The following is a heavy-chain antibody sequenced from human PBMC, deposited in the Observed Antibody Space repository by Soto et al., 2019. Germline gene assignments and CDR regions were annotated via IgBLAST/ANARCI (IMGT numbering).Heavy chain of an antibody. CDR1: GFTFDDYA. CDR2: ISWNSGSI. V-gene: IGHV3-9*01. CDR3: AKDKGGSGWTRGDAFDI. J-gene: IGHJ3*02. D-gene: IGHD6-19*01. Sequence: ESGGGLVQPGRSLRLSCAASGFTFDDYAMHWVRQAPGKGLEWVSGISWNSGSIGYADSVKGRFTISRDNAKNSLYLQMNSLRAEDTALYYCAKDKGGSGWTRGDAFDIWGQGTMVTVSS.